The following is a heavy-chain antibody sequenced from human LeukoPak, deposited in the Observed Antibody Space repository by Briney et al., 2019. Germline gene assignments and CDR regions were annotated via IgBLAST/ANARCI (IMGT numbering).Heavy chain of an antibody. Sequence: VASVKVSCKASGYYFGYSDIRWVRQAPGPGLEWMGWLSHYNGHADYEQKFQDRVTMTIDPSTSTAYMELRSLRSDDTAVYYCARDRITAAGNHDFDYWGQGTLVTVSS. J-gene: IGHJ4*02. CDR2: LSHYNGHA. CDR1: GYYFGYSD. V-gene: IGHV1-18*01. CDR3: ARDRITAAGNHDFDY. D-gene: IGHD6-13*01.